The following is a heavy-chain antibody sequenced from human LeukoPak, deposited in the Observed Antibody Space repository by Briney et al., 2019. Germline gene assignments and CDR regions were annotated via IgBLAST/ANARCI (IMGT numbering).Heavy chain of an antibody. D-gene: IGHD3-10*01. CDR1: GGSFSGYY. CDR3: ARHSRRLMVRGVVQKYNWFDP. J-gene: IGHJ5*02. Sequence: SETLSLTCAVYGGSFSGYYWSWIRQPPGKGLEWIGEINHSGSTNYNPSLKSRVTISVDTSKNQFSLKLSSVTAADTAVYYCARHSRRLMVRGVVQKYNWFDPWGQGTLVTVSS. V-gene: IGHV4-34*01. CDR2: INHSGST.